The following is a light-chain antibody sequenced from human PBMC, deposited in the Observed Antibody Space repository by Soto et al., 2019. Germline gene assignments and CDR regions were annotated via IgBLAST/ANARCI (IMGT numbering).Light chain of an antibody. V-gene: IGLV6-57*03. CDR1: SGSIASNY. Sequence: NFMLTQPHSVSESPGKTVTISCTRSSGSIASNYVQWYQQRPGSAPTTVIYEDNQRPSGVPDRFSGSIDSSSNSASLTISGLKTEDEADDYCQSYDSSTPGVFGGGTKLTVL. CDR3: QSYDSSTPGV. J-gene: IGLJ3*02. CDR2: EDN.